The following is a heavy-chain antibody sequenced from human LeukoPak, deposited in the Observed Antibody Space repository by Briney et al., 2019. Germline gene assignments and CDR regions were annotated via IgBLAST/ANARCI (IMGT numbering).Heavy chain of an antibody. CDR2: ISSSSSYI. D-gene: IGHD4-23*01. V-gene: IGHV3-21*01. CDR1: GFTFSSYS. J-gene: IGHJ4*02. Sequence: GGSPRLSCAASGFTFSSYSMNWVRQAPGKGLEWVSSISSSSSYIYYADSVKGRFTISRDNAKNSLYLQMNSLRAEDTAVYYCARAAPNYGGNSWFDYWGQGTLVTVSS. CDR3: ARAAPNYGGNSWFDY.